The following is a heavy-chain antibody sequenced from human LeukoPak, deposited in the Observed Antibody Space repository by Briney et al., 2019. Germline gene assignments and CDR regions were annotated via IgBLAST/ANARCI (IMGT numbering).Heavy chain of an antibody. D-gene: IGHD2-2*02. CDR1: GFTFSSYG. CDR2: IRYDGSNK. Sequence: AGGSLRLSCAASGFTFSSYGMHWVRQAPGKGLEWVAFIRYDGSNKYYADSVKGRFTISRDNSKNTLYLQMNSLRAEDTAVYYCAKTEYQLLYGDYWGQGTLVTVSS. V-gene: IGHV3-30*02. CDR3: AKTEYQLLYGDY. J-gene: IGHJ4*02.